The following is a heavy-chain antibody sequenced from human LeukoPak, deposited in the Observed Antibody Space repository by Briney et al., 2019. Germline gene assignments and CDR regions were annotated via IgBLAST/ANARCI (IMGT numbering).Heavy chain of an antibody. CDR1: GGSISSYY. Sequence: PSETLSLTCTVSGGSISSYYWSWIRQPPGKGLEWIGYIYYSGSTNYNPSLKSRVTISVDTSKNQFSLKLSSVTAADTAVYYCARDRGHSSSWYKLTTPHAFDIWGQGTMVTVSS. D-gene: IGHD6-13*01. CDR3: ARDRGHSSSWYKLTTPHAFDI. V-gene: IGHV4-59*01. J-gene: IGHJ3*02. CDR2: IYYSGST.